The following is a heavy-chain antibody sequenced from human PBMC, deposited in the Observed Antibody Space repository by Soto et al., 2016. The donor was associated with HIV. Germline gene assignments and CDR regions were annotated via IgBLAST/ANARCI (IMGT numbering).Heavy chain of an antibody. J-gene: IGHJ6*02. V-gene: IGHV4-61*01. CDR3: ARDSLYCTSTNCYGAPRYYGMDV. Sequence: QVQLQESGPGLVKPSETLSLTCTVSGVSVSSGSYYWSWIRQPPGKGLEWIGYIYYSGSTNYNPSLKSRVTISVDTSKNQFSLKLSSVTAADTAIYYCARDSLYCTSTNCYGAPRYYGMDVWGQGTTVTVSS. CDR1: GVSVSSGSYY. D-gene: IGHD2-2*01. CDR2: IYYSGST.